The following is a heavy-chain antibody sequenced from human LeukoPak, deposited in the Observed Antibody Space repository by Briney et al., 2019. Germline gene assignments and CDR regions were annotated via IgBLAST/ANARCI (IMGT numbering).Heavy chain of an antibody. D-gene: IGHD3/OR15-3a*01. Sequence: ASVKVSCKASGYTFTSYGISWVRQAPGQGLEWMGWISAYNGNTNYAHNLQGRVTMTTDTSTSTAYMEVRSLRSDDTAVYYCAREAWTRYYFDYWGQGTLVTVSS. CDR1: GYTFTSYG. J-gene: IGHJ4*02. V-gene: IGHV1-18*01. CDR3: AREAWTRYYFDY. CDR2: ISAYNGNT.